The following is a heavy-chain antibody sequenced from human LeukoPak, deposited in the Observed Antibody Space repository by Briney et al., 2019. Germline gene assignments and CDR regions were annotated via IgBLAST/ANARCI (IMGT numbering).Heavy chain of an antibody. CDR3: ANPRYDSSGYYYVD. J-gene: IGHJ4*02. CDR2: INGGSGNT. Sequence: ASVKVSGKASGYTFTDYTMHWLRQAPGQRLDWMGWINGGSGNTKYSPEFQGRVTITRDTSASTAYMELSSLRSEDTAVYYCANPRYDSSGYYYVDWGQGTLVTVSS. V-gene: IGHV1-3*01. CDR1: GYTFTDYT. D-gene: IGHD3-22*01.